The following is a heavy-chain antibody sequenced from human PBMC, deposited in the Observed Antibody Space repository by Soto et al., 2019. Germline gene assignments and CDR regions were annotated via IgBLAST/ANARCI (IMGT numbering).Heavy chain of an antibody. V-gene: IGHV1-8*01. J-gene: IGHJ4*02. CDR2: MNPNGGNT. CDR3: ARGEYSSGWYGY. CDR1: GYTFTSYD. D-gene: IGHD6-19*01. Sequence: QVQLVQSGAEVKKPGASVKVSCKASGYTFTSYDINWVRQAPGQGLEWLGWMNPNGGNTGYAQKFQGRVAMTRDTSISTDYLELSRLRSEDTDIYYCARGEYSSGWYGYWGQGTLVTVSS.